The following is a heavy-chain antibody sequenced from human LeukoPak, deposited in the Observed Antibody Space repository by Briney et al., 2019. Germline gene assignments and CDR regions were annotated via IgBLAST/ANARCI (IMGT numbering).Heavy chain of an antibody. CDR1: GFPFSTYA. CDR3: AREQSGTRGWYTVDY. Sequence: GGSLRLSCAASGFPFSTYAITWVRQGPGKGLEWVSAIRTDGDRTYYANSVRGRFTISRDNSKDTVYLQINGLRVEDTAVYYCAREQSGTRGWYTVDYWGQGTLVTVSS. CDR2: IRTDGDRT. J-gene: IGHJ4*02. D-gene: IGHD6-19*01. V-gene: IGHV3-23*01.